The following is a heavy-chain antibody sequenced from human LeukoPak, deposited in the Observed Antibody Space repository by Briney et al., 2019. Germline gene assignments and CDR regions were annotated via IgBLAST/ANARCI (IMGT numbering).Heavy chain of an antibody. CDR3: ARGSIVGATFDYFDY. J-gene: IGHJ4*02. CDR2: INPNSGGT. Sequence: ASVKVSCKASGYTFTGYYIHWVRQAPGQGLEWMGWINPNSGGTNYAQKLQGRVTMTRDTSISTAYMDLSRLRSDDTAVYYCARGSIVGATFDYFDYWGQGTLVTVSS. V-gene: IGHV1-2*02. CDR1: GYTFTGYY. D-gene: IGHD1-26*01.